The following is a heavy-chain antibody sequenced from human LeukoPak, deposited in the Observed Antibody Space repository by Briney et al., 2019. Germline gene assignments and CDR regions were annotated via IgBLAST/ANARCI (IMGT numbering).Heavy chain of an antibody. CDR1: GYTFTNFD. Sequence: ASVKVSYKASGYTFTNFDINWVRQAPGQGLEWMGWMNPVSGNAGSAQKFQGRVTLTGDTSISTAYMELSSLRSDDTAVYYCARAPMGTAALYWGQGTLVTVSS. V-gene: IGHV1-8*01. D-gene: IGHD2-2*01. CDR2: MNPVSGNA. CDR3: ARAPMGTAALY. J-gene: IGHJ4*02.